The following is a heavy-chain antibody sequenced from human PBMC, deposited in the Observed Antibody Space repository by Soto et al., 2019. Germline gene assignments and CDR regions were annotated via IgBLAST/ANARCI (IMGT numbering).Heavy chain of an antibody. CDR1: GYTFTSYG. CDR3: ATRDHYDSSGYAVDY. V-gene: IGHV1-18*01. D-gene: IGHD3-22*01. J-gene: IGHJ4*02. CDR2: ISAYNGNT. Sequence: ASVKVSCKASGYTFTSYGISWVRQAPGQGLEWMGWISAYNGNTNYAQKLQGRVTMTTDTSTSTAYMELRSLRSDDTAVYYCATRDHYDSSGYAVDYWGQGTLVTVYS.